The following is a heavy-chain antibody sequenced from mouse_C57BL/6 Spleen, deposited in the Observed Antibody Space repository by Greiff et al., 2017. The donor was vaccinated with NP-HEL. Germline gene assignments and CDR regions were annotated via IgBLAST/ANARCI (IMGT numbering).Heavy chain of an antibody. J-gene: IGHJ2*01. CDR3: TRPLYGNFQYYFDY. CDR2: IDPETGGT. CDR1: GYTFTDYE. Sequence: QVQLQQSGAELVRPGASVTLSCKASGYTFTDYEMHWVKQTPVHGLEWIGAIDPETGGTAYNQKFKGKAILTADKSSSTAYMELRSLTSEDSAVYYCTRPLYGNFQYYFDYWGQGTTLTVSS. V-gene: IGHV1-15*01. D-gene: IGHD2-1*01.